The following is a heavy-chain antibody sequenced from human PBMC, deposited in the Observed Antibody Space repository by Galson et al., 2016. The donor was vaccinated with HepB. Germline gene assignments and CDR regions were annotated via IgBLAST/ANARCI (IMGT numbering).Heavy chain of an antibody. V-gene: IGHV3-74*01. CDR1: GSTFSGYW. Sequence: SLRLSCAVSGSTFSGYWMYWVRQAPGKGLVWVSRISPDGSTTTYADSVKGRFTISRDNAKNTLFLQMKSLTAEDTAVYSCAREPGYCGVCMDVWGQGTTVTVSS. CDR3: AREPGYCGVCMDV. J-gene: IGHJ6*02. CDR2: ISPDGSTT. D-gene: IGHD2-15*01.